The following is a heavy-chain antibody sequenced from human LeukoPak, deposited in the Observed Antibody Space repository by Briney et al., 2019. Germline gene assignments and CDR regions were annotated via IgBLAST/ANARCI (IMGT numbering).Heavy chain of an antibody. CDR3: ARIPSIAAPTGAFDI. Sequence: GESLKISCKGSGYSFTSYWIGWVRQMPGNGLEWMGIIYPGDSDTRYSPSFQGQVTISADKSISTAYLQWSSLKASDTAMYYCARIPSIAAPTGAFDIWGQGTMVTVSS. D-gene: IGHD6-6*01. CDR1: GYSFTSYW. J-gene: IGHJ3*02. V-gene: IGHV5-51*01. CDR2: IYPGDSDT.